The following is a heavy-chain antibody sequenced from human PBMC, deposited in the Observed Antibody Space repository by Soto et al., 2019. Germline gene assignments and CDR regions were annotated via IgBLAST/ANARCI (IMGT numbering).Heavy chain of an antibody. V-gene: IGHV3-74*01. CDR3: ARGDSSGWTADALDI. CDR1: GFTFSSYW. CDR2: TNSDGSST. Sequence: EVQLVESGGGLVQPGGSLRLSCAASGFTFSSYWMHWVRQAPGKGLVWVSRTNSDGSSTNYADSVKGRFTISRDNAKNTVFLQMNSLRAEDTAVYFCARGDSSGWTADALDIWGLGTMVTVSS. D-gene: IGHD6-19*01. J-gene: IGHJ3*02.